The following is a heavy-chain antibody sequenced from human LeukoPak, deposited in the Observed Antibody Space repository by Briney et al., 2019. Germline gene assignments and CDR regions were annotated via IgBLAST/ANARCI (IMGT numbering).Heavy chain of an antibody. D-gene: IGHD3-22*01. CDR2: IWFDGSNK. CDR1: GFTFSSFG. J-gene: IGHJ6*02. Sequence: GGSLRPSCAAAGFTFSSFGNHWGRQAPGQGLGGVAVIWFDGSNKYYADSVKGRFTISRDNSKNTLYLQMNSLRAEDTAVYYCARDLGSSGSYYYYGMDVWGQGTTVTVSS. V-gene: IGHV3-33*01. CDR3: ARDLGSSGSYYYYGMDV.